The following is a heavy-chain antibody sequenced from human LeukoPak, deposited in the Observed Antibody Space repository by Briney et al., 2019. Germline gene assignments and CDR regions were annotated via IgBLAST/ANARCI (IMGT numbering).Heavy chain of an antibody. CDR3: ARGSRYCRSTRCWDF. V-gene: IGHV1-69*13. CDR1: GGTFKNHD. D-gene: IGHD2-2*01. Sequence: ASVKVSCKASGGTFKNHDINWVRQAPGQGLEWMGGIIPVFGTPNYAQRFQGRVRITADESTTTAYMELSSPRSDDTALYYCARGSRYCRSTRCWDFWGQGTLVTVSS. J-gene: IGHJ4*02. CDR2: IIPVFGTP.